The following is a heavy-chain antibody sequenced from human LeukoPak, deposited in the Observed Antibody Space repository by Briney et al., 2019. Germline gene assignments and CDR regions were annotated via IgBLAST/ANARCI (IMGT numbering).Heavy chain of an antibody. CDR2: IYPGDSDT. D-gene: IGHD3-22*01. Sequence: GESLKISCKGSGYSFTSYWIGWVRQMPGKGLEWMGFIYPGDSDTRYSPSFQGQVTISADKSISTAYLQWSSLKASDTAMYYCARHPLYYYDSSGVPFDIWGQGTMVTVSS. CDR1: GYSFTSYW. J-gene: IGHJ3*02. CDR3: ARHPLYYYDSSGVPFDI. V-gene: IGHV5-51*01.